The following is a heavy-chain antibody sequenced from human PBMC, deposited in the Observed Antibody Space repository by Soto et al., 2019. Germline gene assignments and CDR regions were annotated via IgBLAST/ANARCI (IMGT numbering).Heavy chain of an antibody. V-gene: IGHV4-31*03. D-gene: IGHD3-3*01. J-gene: IGHJ6*03. CDR1: GGSISSGGYY. CDR2: IYYSGST. Sequence: PSETLSLTCTVSGGSISSGGYYWSWIRQHPGKGLEWIGYIYYSGSTYYNPSLKSRVTISVDTSKNQFSLKLSSVTAADTAVYYCARDPGHYDFWSGYSQTPYYYYYMDVWGKGTTVTVSS. CDR3: ARDPGHYDFWSGYSQTPYYYYYMDV.